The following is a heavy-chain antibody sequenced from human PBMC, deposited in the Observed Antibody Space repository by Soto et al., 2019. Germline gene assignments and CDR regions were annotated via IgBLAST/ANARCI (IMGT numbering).Heavy chain of an antibody. CDR1: GFTFDDYA. D-gene: IGHD3-10*01. CDR3: AKDIVASEGHSGGMDV. V-gene: IGHV3-9*01. CDR2: ISWNSGSI. Sequence: EVQLVESGGGLVQPGRSLRLSCAASGFTFDDYAMHWVRQAPGKGLEWVSGISWNSGSIGYADSVKGRFTISRDNAKHSLYLQMNSLRAEDTALYYCAKDIVASEGHSGGMDVWGQGTTVTVSS. J-gene: IGHJ6*02.